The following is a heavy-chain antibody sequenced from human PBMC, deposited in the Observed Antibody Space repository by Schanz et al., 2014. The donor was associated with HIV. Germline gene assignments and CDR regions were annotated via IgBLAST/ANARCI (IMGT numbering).Heavy chain of an antibody. CDR1: GGTLISTYG. D-gene: IGHD2-15*01. Sequence: QVTLVQSGAEVKRPGSTVKVSCTASGGTLISTYGFSWARQAPGQGLEWMGGIIPIFGTTNYAQKLQGRVTMTTDPSTNTAYMELRRLRSDDTAVYYCARWGRGCSGGSCYWGYYGMDVWGQGTTVTVSS. V-gene: IGHV1-69*01. CDR3: ARWGRGCSGGSCYWGYYGMDV. J-gene: IGHJ6*02. CDR2: IIPIFGTT.